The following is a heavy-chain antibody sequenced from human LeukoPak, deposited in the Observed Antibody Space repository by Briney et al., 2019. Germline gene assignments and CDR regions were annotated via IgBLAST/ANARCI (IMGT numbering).Heavy chain of an antibody. D-gene: IGHD3-22*01. V-gene: IGHV3-72*01. Sequence: GGSLRLSCAASGFTFSDHYMDWVRQAPGKGLDWVGRSRNKANSYTTEYAASVKGRFTISRDDSKNSLDLQMNSLKTEDTAVYYCTTSDTSGYLHYWGQGILVTVSS. J-gene: IGHJ4*02. CDR3: TTSDTSGYLHY. CDR2: SRNKANSYTT. CDR1: GFTFSDHY.